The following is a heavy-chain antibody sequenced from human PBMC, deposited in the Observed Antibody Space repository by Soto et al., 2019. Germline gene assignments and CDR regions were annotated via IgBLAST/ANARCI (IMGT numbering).Heavy chain of an antibody. CDR2: IWYDGSNK. J-gene: IGHJ4*02. Sequence: PGGSLRLSCAASGFTFSSYGMHWVRQAPGKGLEWVAVIWYDGSNKYYADSVKGRFTISRDNSENTLYLQMNSLRAEDTAVYYCVAPDLSFDYWGQGTQVTVSS. CDR3: VAPDLSFDY. V-gene: IGHV3-33*01. CDR1: GFTFSSYG. D-gene: IGHD3-16*02.